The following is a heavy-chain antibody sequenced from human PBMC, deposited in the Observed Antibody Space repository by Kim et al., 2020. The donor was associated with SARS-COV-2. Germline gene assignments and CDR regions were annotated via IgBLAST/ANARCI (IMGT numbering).Heavy chain of an antibody. V-gene: IGHV3-9*01. CDR1: GFTFGDYA. J-gene: IGHJ6*02. CDR3: AKGGLGPIRYGMDV. D-gene: IGHD7-27*01. CDR2: ISWNSGSI. Sequence: GGSLRLSCAASGFTFGDYAMHWVRQAPGKGLEWVSGISWNSGSIGYADSVKGRFTISRDNAKNSLYLQMNSLRAEDTALYYCAKGGLGPIRYGMDVWGQGTTVTVSS.